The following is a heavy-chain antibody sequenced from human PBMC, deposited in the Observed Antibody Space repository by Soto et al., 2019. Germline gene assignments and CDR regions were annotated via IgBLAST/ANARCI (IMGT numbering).Heavy chain of an antibody. J-gene: IGHJ4*02. CDR1: GYTLTELS. CDR3: ATGRRDGYNYVY. D-gene: IGHD5-12*01. CDR2: FDPEDGET. V-gene: IGHV1-24*01. Sequence: APVKVSCKVSGYTLTELSMHWVRQAPGKGLEWMGGFDPEDGETIYAQKFQGRVTMTEDTSTDTAYMELSSLRSEDTAVYYCATGRRDGYNYVYWGQGTLVTVS.